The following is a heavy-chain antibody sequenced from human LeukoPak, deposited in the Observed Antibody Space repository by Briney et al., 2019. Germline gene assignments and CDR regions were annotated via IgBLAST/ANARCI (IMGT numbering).Heavy chain of an antibody. V-gene: IGHV4-34*01. CDR2: INHSGST. CDR1: GGSFSGYY. D-gene: IGHD6-19*01. Sequence: SETLSLTCAVYGGSFSGYYWSWIRQPPGKGLEWIGEINHSGSTNYNPSLKSRVTISADTSKNQFSLKLSCMTAADTAVYYCTRINSGYSSGWRQSKYYWGAETPGTVSS. CDR3: TRINSGYSSGWRQSKYY. J-gene: IGHJ4*02.